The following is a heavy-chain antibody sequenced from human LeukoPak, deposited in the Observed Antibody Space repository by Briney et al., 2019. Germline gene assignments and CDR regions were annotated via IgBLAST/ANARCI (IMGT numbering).Heavy chain of an antibody. CDR1: EYTFTGYY. D-gene: IGHD3-10*01. CDR3: ARDSASGSYFPDY. J-gene: IGHJ4*02. V-gene: IGHV1-2*02. CDR2: INPNSGGT. Sequence: ASVKVSCKTSEYTFTGYYMHWVRQAPGQGLEWMGWINPNSGGTNYVQKFQGRVTMTRDTSISTAYMELSRLRSDDTAVYYCARDSASGSYFPDYWGQGTLVTVSS.